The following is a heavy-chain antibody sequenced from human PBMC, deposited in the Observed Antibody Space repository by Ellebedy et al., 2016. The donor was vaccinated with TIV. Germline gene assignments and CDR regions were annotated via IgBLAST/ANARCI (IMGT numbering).Heavy chain of an antibody. CDR3: ARTALQTAVLDF. Sequence: MPSETLSLTCTVSGGSVSSSSDYWGWIRQPPGKGPEYIGNIFLRGSTYYNASLKSRVTLSLDKSKNQFSLKMTSVTAADTAVYYCARTALQTAVLDFWGQGTPVTVSS. D-gene: IGHD2-8*01. CDR2: IFLRGST. CDR1: GGSVSSSSDY. V-gene: IGHV4-39*07. J-gene: IGHJ4*02.